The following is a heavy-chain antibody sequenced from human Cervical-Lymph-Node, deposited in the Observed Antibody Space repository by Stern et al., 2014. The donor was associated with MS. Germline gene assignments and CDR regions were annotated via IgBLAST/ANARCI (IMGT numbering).Heavy chain of an antibody. V-gene: IGHV1-69*18. CDR1: GGTFSNS. D-gene: IGHD6-13*01. CDR2: IIPLFGTT. CDR3: AREKAAADGFDY. J-gene: IGHJ4*02. Sequence: QVQLVESGAEIVKPESSVKVSCKASGGTFSNSISWVRQAPGGGLEWMGNIIPLFGTTNYAKTFQGRIPITEDESTTTAYVDLSSLTPADTAVYYCAREKAAADGFDYWGQGTLVTVSS.